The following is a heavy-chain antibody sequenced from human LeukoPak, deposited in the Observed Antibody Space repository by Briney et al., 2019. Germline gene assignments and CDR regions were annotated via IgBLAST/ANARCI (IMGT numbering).Heavy chain of an antibody. Sequence: GGSLRLSCAASGFTFSSYWMSWVRQAPGKGLEWVANIKQDGGEKYYVDSVKGRFTISRDNAKNSLYLQMNSLRAEDTAVYYCARGYYYDSSGYYYRLKNYYFDYWAREPWSPSPQ. CDR1: GFTFSSYW. J-gene: IGHJ4*02. D-gene: IGHD3-22*01. V-gene: IGHV3-7*01. CDR2: IKQDGGEK. CDR3: ARGYYYDSSGYYYRLKNYYFDY.